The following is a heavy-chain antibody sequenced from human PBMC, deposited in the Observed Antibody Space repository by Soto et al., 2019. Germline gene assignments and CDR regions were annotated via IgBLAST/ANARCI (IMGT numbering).Heavy chain of an antibody. CDR3: AKRSWPDSSGYFNWFDP. Sequence: PGGSLRLSCAASGFTFSSYAMNWVRQAPGKGLEWVSAISGSGGSTYYADSVKGRFTISRDNSKNTLYLQMNSLRAEDTAVYYCAKRSWPDSSGYFNWFDPWGQGTLVTVSS. J-gene: IGHJ5*02. V-gene: IGHV3-23*01. CDR1: GFTFSSYA. CDR2: ISGSGGST. D-gene: IGHD3-22*01.